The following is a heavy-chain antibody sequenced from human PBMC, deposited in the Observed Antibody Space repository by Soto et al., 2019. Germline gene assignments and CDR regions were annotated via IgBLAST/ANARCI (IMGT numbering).Heavy chain of an antibody. CDR1: GFTFSSYA. CDR3: AKDGGITGTRHC. D-gene: IGHD1-20*01. V-gene: IGHV3-23*01. J-gene: IGHJ4*02. CDR2: ISGSGGST. Sequence: GGSLRLSCAASGFTFSSYAMSWVRQAPGKGLEWVSAISGSGGSTYYADSVEGRFTISRDNSKNTLYLQMNSLRAEDTAVYYCAKDGGITGTRHCWGQGTLVTVSS.